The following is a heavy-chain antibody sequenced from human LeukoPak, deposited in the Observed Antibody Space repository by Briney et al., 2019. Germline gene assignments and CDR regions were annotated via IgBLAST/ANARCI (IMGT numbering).Heavy chain of an antibody. Sequence: PGGSLRLSCAASGFIFSDYWMNWVRQVPGKGLEWVANINEVGTKEDYVDSVRGRFTISRDNTKNTLYLQMNSLRAEDTALYYCATRESSMARTHSGQGTLVTVSS. J-gene: IGHJ4*02. D-gene: IGHD3-10*01. CDR3: ATRESSMARTH. V-gene: IGHV3-7*01. CDR2: INEVGTKE. CDR1: GFIFSDYW.